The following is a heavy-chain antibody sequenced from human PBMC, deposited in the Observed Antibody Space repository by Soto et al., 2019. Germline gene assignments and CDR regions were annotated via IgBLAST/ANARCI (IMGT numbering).Heavy chain of an antibody. D-gene: IGHD2-21*02. V-gene: IGHV1-18*01. J-gene: IGHJ4*02. CDR3: ARRYGDPSSSTGFDY. CDR1: GYTFSIYS. Sequence: QVQLVQSGAEVKKPGASVKVSCKASGYTFSIYSITWVRQAPGQGLEWMGGINTYSGKTYYAQKFQGRVTMTTDTSTSTAYMDMRSLRSDDTAVYCCARRYGDPSSSTGFDYWGQGTLVSVSS. CDR2: INTYSGKT.